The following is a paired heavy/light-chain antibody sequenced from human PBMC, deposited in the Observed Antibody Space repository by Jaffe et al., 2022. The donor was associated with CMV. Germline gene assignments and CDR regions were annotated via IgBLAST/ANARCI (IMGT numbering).Heavy chain of an antibody. D-gene: IGHD6-13*01. CDR3: AKRSTSSSWYGPTTYYFDY. V-gene: IGHV3-23*01. CDR1: GFTFSSYA. Sequence: EVQLLESGGGLVQPGGSLRLSCAASGFTFSSYAMSWVRQAPGKGLEWVSAISGSGGSTYYADSVKGRFTISRDNSKNTLYLQMNSLRAEDTAVYYCAKRSTSSSWYGPTTYYFDYWGQGTLVTVSS. J-gene: IGHJ4*02. CDR2: ISGSGGST.
Light chain of an antibody. V-gene: IGKV1-39*01. CDR3: QQSYSTSPT. CDR1: QSISSY. CDR2: AAS. Sequence: DIQMTQSPSSLSASVGDRVTITCRASQSISSYLNWYQQKPGKAPKLLIYAASSLQSGVPSRFSGSGSGTDFTLTISSLQPEDFATYYCQQSYSTSPTFGQGTKVEIK. J-gene: IGKJ1*01.